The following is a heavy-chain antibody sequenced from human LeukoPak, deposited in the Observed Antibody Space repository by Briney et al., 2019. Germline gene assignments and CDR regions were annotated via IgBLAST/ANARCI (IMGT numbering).Heavy chain of an antibody. V-gene: IGHV3-30-3*01. Sequence: PGRSLRLSCAASGFTFSSYAMHWVRQAPGKGLEWVAVISYDGSNKYYADSVKGRFTISRDNSKNTLYLQMNSLGAEDTAVYYCARAWGGSGYPLYYFDYWGQGTLVTVSS. CDR3: ARAWGGSGYPLYYFDY. D-gene: IGHD3-22*01. CDR1: GFTFSSYA. J-gene: IGHJ4*02. CDR2: ISYDGSNK.